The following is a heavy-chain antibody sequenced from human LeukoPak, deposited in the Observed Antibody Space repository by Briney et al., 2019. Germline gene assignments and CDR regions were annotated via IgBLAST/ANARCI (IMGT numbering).Heavy chain of an antibody. CDR3: ARAFLVDWLLSD. Sequence: GGSLRLSCAASGFTFSSYWMSWVRQAPGKGLEWVANIKQDGSEKYYVDSVKGRFTISRDNSKNTLYLQMNSLRPEDTAVYYRARAFLVDWLLSDWGQGTLVTVSS. D-gene: IGHD3-9*01. J-gene: IGHJ4*02. CDR1: GFTFSSYW. V-gene: IGHV3-7*01. CDR2: IKQDGSEK.